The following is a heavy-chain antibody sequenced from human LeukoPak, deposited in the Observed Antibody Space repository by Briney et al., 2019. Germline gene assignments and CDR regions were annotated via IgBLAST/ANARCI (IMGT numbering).Heavy chain of an antibody. J-gene: IGHJ6*02. Sequence: ASVKVSCKSSGYTFTGQFMHWVREAPGQGLEWMGRINPNSGGTNYAQNFQGRVTMTRNTSISTAYMDLSMLRSDDMAVYFCARDVAVGFSGSDFGGMDVWGQGTTVTVS. V-gene: IGHV1-2*06. CDR3: ARDVAVGFSGSDFGGMDV. CDR2: INPNSGGT. CDR1: GYTFTGQF. D-gene: IGHD5-12*01.